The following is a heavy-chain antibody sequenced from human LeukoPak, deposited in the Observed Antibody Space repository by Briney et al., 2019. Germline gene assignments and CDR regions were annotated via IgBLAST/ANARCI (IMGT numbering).Heavy chain of an antibody. V-gene: IGHV3-23*01. Sequence: GGSLRLSCAASGFIFGDYAMSWVRQAPGKGLEWISAITGTISGGVTYYIDSVKGRFTISRDNSKNTMYLQMNSLRVEDTAVYYCAKDDVTGFGDYDAFDIWGQGTMVTVSS. J-gene: IGHJ3*02. CDR3: AKDDVTGFGDYDAFDI. CDR2: ITGTISGGVT. D-gene: IGHD4-17*01. CDR1: GFIFGDYA.